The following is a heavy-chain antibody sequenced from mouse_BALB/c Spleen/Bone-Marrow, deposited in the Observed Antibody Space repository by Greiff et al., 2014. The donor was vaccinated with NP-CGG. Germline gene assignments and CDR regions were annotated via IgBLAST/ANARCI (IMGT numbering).Heavy chain of an antibody. Sequence: QVQLKESVTGLVAPSQSLSITCTVSGVSLTSYGVHWVRQPPGKGLEWLGVIWAGGSANYNSALMSRLSISKDKSKSQVFLKMNSLQTDDTAIYYCARGWGNGAMDYWGQGTSVTVSS. D-gene: IGHD2-1*01. V-gene: IGHV2-9*02. CDR2: IWAGGSA. CDR3: ARGWGNGAMDY. J-gene: IGHJ4*01. CDR1: GVSLTSYG.